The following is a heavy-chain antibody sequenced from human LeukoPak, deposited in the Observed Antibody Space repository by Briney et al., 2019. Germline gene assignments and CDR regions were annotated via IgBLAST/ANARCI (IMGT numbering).Heavy chain of an antibody. D-gene: IGHD1-26*01. CDR1: GGSISSYY. Sequence: SETLSLTCSVSGGSISSYYWSWIRQPPGKGLEWIGYIYYSGRTSYNPSLKSRVTISVDTSKNQFSLRLSSVTAADTAVYYCATWKKWEILGDYFNSWGQGTFVTVSS. CDR3: ATWKKWEILGDYFNS. CDR2: IYYSGRT. V-gene: IGHV4-59*01. J-gene: IGHJ4*02.